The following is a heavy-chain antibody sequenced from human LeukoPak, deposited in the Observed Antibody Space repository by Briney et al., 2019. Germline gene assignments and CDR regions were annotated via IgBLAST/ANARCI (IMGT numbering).Heavy chain of an antibody. Sequence: SETLSLTCTVSGGSISSYYWSWIRQPPGKGLEWIGYIYYSGSTNYNPSLKSRVTISVDTSKNQFSLKLSSVTAADTAVYYCARDGLELRRGNNWFDPWGQGTLVTVSS. CDR1: GGSISSYY. CDR2: IYYSGST. V-gene: IGHV4-59*12. J-gene: IGHJ5*02. D-gene: IGHD1-7*01. CDR3: ARDGLELRRGNNWFDP.